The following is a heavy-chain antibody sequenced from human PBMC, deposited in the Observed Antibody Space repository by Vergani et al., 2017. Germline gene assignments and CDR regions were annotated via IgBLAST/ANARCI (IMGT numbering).Heavy chain of an antibody. V-gene: IGHV3-23*01. CDR1: GFTFSSYA. Sequence: EVQLLESGGGLVQPGGSLRLSCAASGFTFSSYAMSWVRQAPGKGLEWVSAISGSGGSTYYADSVKGRFTISRDNSKNTLYLQMNGLRAEDTAVYYCAKDREITMIVVVTDAFDIWGQGTMVTVSS. CDR2: ISGSGGST. J-gene: IGHJ3*02. CDR3: AKDREITMIVVVTDAFDI. D-gene: IGHD3-22*01.